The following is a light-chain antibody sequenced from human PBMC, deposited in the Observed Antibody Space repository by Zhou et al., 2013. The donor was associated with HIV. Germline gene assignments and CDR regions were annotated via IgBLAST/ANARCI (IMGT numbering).Light chain of an antibody. J-gene: IGKJ1*01. CDR2: GVS. V-gene: IGKV3-20*01. Sequence: EIVLTQSPGILSSSPGERATLSCRASQSLDSNYIAWYQQKPGQAPRLVLFGVSNRAAGIPDRFSGSGSGTDFTLTISRLEPEDFAVYYCHQYGRSPRTFGQGTKVEIK. CDR1: QSLDSNY. CDR3: HQYGRSPRT.